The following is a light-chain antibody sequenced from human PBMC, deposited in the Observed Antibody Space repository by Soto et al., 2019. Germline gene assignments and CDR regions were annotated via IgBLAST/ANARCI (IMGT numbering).Light chain of an antibody. CDR2: GAS. V-gene: IGKV3-20*01. Sequence: EIVLTQSPGTLSLSPGERATLSCRASQSVRNNYLAWYQQKPGQAPRLLIYGASSRATGIPDRFSGSGSGTDFTLTISRLDPEDFVVYYCQQYGSSPRTFGQGTKVEIK. CDR1: QSVRNNY. J-gene: IGKJ1*01. CDR3: QQYGSSPRT.